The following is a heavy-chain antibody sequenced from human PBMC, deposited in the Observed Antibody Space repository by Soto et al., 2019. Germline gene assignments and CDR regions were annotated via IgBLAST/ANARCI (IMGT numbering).Heavy chain of an antibody. CDR2: ISYDGSKK. D-gene: IGHD2-15*01. CDR1: GFTFDNYG. CDR3: AKDLDVVVVVTAPPGLDV. V-gene: IGHV3-30*18. J-gene: IGHJ6*02. Sequence: QVQLVESGGGVVQPGGSLRLSCAASGFTFDNYGLHWVRQAPGKGLEWVAVISYDGSKKFYADSVTGRFTISRDNSKNSLYLQMNTMRGQDTSVYYCAKDLDVVVVVTAPPGLDVWGRGTTVTVSS.